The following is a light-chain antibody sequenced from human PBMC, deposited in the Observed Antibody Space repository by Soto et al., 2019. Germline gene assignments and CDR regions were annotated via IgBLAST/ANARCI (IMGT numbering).Light chain of an antibody. V-gene: IGKV3-20*01. J-gene: IGKJ1*01. Sequence: EIVLTQSPGTLSLSPGERATLSGRASQSVSSSYLAWYQQKPGQAPRLLIYGASSRATGIPDRFSGSGSGTDFTLTISRLEPEDFAVYYCQQYGSSPQWTFGQGTKVDIK. CDR1: QSVSSSY. CDR2: GAS. CDR3: QQYGSSPQWT.